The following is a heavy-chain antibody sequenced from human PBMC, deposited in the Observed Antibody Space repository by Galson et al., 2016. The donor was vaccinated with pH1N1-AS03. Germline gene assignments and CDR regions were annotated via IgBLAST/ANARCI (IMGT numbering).Heavy chain of an antibody. CDR3: ARQVRDGYNVYFDD. J-gene: IGHJ4*02. CDR1: GYIFTSYW. CDR2: IYPGDSDT. D-gene: IGHD5-24*01. Sequence: QSGAEVKKPGESLKISCKTSGYIFTSYWVAWVRHMPGKGLEWMGIIYPGDSDTRYSPSFQGQVTISADRSINTAYLQWSSLMAADAAIYYCARQVRDGYNVYFDDWGQGILVTVAS. V-gene: IGHV5-51*01.